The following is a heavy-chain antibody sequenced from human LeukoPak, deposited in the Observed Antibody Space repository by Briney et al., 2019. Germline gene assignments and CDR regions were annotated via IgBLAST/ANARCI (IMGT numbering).Heavy chain of an antibody. CDR3: ARSTVIQQNWFDP. D-gene: IGHD4-17*01. Sequence: PSETLSLTCTVSGGSITSYYWSWMRQPAGQGLEWIGRIYTSGSTNYNPSLKSRVTMSVDTSKNQSSLNLSSVTAADTAVYYCARSTVIQQNWFDPWGQGTLVTVSS. J-gene: IGHJ5*02. CDR2: IYTSGST. V-gene: IGHV4-4*07. CDR1: GGSITSYY.